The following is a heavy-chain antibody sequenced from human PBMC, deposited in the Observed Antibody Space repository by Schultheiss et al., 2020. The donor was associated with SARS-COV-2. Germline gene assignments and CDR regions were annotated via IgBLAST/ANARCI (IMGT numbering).Heavy chain of an antibody. CDR3: ARDREDLAAAGSSFDP. CDR1: GGSISSSSYY. J-gene: IGHJ5*02. V-gene: IGHV4-39*07. D-gene: IGHD6-13*01. Sequence: SETLSLTCTVSGGSISSSSYYWGWIRQPPGKGLEWIGEINHSGSTNYNPSLKSRVTISVDTSKNQFSLKLSSVTAADTAVYYCARDREDLAAAGSSFDPWGQGILVTVSS. CDR2: INHSGST.